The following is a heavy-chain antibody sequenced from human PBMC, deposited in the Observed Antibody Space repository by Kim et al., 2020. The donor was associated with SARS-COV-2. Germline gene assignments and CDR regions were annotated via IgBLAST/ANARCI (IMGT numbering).Heavy chain of an antibody. D-gene: IGHD3-22*01. V-gene: IGHV3-30-3*01. CDR2: ISYDGSNK. J-gene: IGHJ4*02. CDR1: GFTFSSYA. CDR3: ASLYDSSGYSHVDY. Sequence: GGSLRLSCAASGFTFSSYAMHWVRQAPGKGLEWVAVISYDGSNKYYADSVKGRFTISRDNSKNTLYLQMNSLRAEDTAVYYCASLYDSSGYSHVDYWGQG.